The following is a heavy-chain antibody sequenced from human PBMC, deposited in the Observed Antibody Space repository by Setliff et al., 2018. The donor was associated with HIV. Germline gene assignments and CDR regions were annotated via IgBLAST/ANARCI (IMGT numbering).Heavy chain of an antibody. V-gene: IGHV4-38-2*02. J-gene: IGHJ6*02. Sequence: PSETLSLTCTVSGYPISSGYYWGWIRQPPGKGLEWIGSIYHSGTTYYNPSLESRVTISVDTSKNQFSLKLSSVTAADTAVYYCAIVTTPHYYGMDVWVQGTTVTVSS. D-gene: IGHD4-17*01. CDR1: GYPISSGYY. CDR3: AIVTTPHYYGMDV. CDR2: IYHSGTT.